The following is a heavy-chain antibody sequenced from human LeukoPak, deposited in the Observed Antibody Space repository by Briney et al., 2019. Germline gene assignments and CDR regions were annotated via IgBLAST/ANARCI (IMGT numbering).Heavy chain of an antibody. V-gene: IGHV4-39*07. CDR1: GGSISSSSYY. Sequence: SETLSLTCTVSGGSISSSSYYWGWIRQPPGKGLEWIGSIYYSGGTYSNPSLKSRVTISADTSKNQFSLKLSSVTTADTALYYCARCITGTTVFYYYYYMDVWGKGTTVTVSS. J-gene: IGHJ6*03. D-gene: IGHD1-7*01. CDR3: ARCITGTTVFYYYYYMDV. CDR2: IYYSGGT.